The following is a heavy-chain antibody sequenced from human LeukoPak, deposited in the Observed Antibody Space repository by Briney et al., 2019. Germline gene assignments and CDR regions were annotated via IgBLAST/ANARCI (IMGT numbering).Heavy chain of an antibody. CDR2: ISSSSSYI. Sequence: GGSLRLSCAASGFTFSSYSMNWVRQAPGKGLEWVSSISSSSSYIYYADSVKGRFTISRDNAKNSLYLQMNGLRAEDTAVYYCARSAYYYDSSGYYPFDYWGQGTLVTVSS. CDR3: ARSAYYYDSSGYYPFDY. J-gene: IGHJ4*02. V-gene: IGHV3-21*01. CDR1: GFTFSSYS. D-gene: IGHD3-22*01.